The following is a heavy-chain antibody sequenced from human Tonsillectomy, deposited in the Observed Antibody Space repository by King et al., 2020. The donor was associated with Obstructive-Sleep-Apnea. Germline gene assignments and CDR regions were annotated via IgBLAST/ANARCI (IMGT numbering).Heavy chain of an antibody. J-gene: IGHJ6*02. CDR2: IYYSGST. CDR1: GGSISSGGYY. CDR3: ARVVRYMVRGVGSYYYYYYGMDV. Sequence: VQLQESGPGLVKPSQTLSLTCTVSGGSISSGGYYWSWIRQHPGKGLEWIGYIYYSGSTYYNPSLKSRVTISVDTSKNQFSLKLSSVTAADTAVYYCARVVRYMVRGVGSYYYYYYGMDVWGQGTTVTVSS. V-gene: IGHV4-31*03. D-gene: IGHD3-10*01.